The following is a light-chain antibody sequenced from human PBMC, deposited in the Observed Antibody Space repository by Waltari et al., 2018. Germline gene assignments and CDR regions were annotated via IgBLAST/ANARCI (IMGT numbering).Light chain of an antibody. CDR3: SSYTSSSTRV. Sequence: QSVLTQPASVSGSPGQSITISCTGTSSDVGGYNYVSWYQQHPGKAPKLMIYAFSNRPSGVSDRFSGSKSGNTSSLTISGLQAEDEADYYCSSYTSSSTRVFGGGTKLTVL. J-gene: IGLJ3*02. V-gene: IGLV2-14*01. CDR2: AFS. CDR1: SSDVGGYNY.